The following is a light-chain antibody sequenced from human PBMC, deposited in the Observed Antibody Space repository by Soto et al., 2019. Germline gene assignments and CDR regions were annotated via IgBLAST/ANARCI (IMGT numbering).Light chain of an antibody. CDR2: AAS. J-gene: IGKJ4*01. V-gene: IGKV1-39*01. Sequence: DIQMTQSRSSLSASVGDRVTITCRASQSISSYLNWYQQKPGKAPKLLIYAASSLQSGVPSRFSGSGSGTDFTLTISSLQPEDFATYYCQQSYSTLPTFGGGTKVEIK. CDR3: QQSYSTLPT. CDR1: QSISSY.